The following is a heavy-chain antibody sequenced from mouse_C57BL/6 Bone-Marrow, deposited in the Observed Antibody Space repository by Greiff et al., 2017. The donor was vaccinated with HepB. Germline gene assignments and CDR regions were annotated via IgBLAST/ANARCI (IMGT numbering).Heavy chain of an antibody. D-gene: IGHD2-1*01. CDR3: AKEADYGNSFAY. Sequence: DVKLQESGPGLVKPSQSLSLTCSVTGYSITSGYYWNWIRQFPGNKLEWMGYISYDGSNNYNPSLKNRISITRDTSKNQFFLKLNSVTTEDTATYYCAKEADYGNSFAYWGQGTLVTVSA. CDR2: ISYDGSN. V-gene: IGHV3-6*01. CDR1: GYSITSGYY. J-gene: IGHJ3*01.